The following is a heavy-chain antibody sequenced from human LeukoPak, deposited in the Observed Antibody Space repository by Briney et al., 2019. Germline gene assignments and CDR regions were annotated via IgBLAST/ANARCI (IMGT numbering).Heavy chain of an antibody. CDR3: ARQFDY. CDR1: GGSITSGDYR. V-gene: IGHV4-39*01. J-gene: IGHJ4*02. Sequence: SETLSLTCSVSGGSITSGDYRWGWNRQSPGKGLEWIGSFYNRGSPYYNPSLKSRVTISLDTSKNQFSLKLTSMTAADTAIYYCARQFDYWGPGTLVTVSS. CDR2: FYNRGSP.